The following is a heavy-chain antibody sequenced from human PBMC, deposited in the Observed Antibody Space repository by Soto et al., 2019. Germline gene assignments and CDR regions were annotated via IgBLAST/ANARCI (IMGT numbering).Heavy chain of an antibody. Sequence: PAETLSLTCAVSGGSISIGGYAWSGIRQPPGKGLEWIGYIYHSGSTYYNPSLKSRVTISVDRSKNQFSLKLSSVTAADTAVYYCARTDYGGNPGWFDPWGQGTMVTVSS. CDR3: ARTDYGGNPGWFDP. J-gene: IGHJ5*02. D-gene: IGHD4-17*01. CDR2: IYHSGST. V-gene: IGHV4-30-2*01. CDR1: GGSISIGGYA.